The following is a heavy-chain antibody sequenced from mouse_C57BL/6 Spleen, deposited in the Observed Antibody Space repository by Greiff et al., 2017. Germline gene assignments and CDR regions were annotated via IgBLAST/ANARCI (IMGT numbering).Heavy chain of an antibody. J-gene: IGHJ4*01. CDR2: IDPETGGT. Sequence: VQLQQSGAELVRPGASVTLSCKASGYTFTDYEMHWVKQTPVHGLEWIGAIDPETGGTAYNQKFKGKAILTADKSSSTAYMELRSLTSEDSAVYYCTIDDYYAMDYWGQGTSVTVSS. V-gene: IGHV1-15*01. CDR1: GYTFTDYE. CDR3: TIDDYYAMDY.